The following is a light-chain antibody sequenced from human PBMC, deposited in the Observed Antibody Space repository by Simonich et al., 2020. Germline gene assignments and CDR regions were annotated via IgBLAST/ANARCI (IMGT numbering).Light chain of an antibody. CDR3: CSYAGSSTLV. CDR1: SSDVGSYNL. V-gene: IGLV2-23*01. CDR2: EGR. J-gene: IGLJ2*01. Sequence: QSALTQPASVSGSPGQSITISCTGTSSDVGSYNLVSWYQQHPGKAPKLMIYEGRKRPSGVSNRCSGSKSVNTASLTISGLQAEDEADYYCCSYAGSSTLVFGGGTKLTVL.